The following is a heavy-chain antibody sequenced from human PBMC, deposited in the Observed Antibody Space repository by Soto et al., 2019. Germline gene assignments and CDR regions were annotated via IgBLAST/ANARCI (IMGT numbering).Heavy chain of an antibody. Sequence: ESGGGLVQPGESLRLSCEVSGFTLSMYSMTWVRQAPGKGLEWVAKIPQEGSDGHYVDSVKGRFTISRDNAKISVYLQMNSLRAEDTAVYYCARDQLILPAHDFFYGSDVWGQGAKVTVSS. CDR2: IPQEGSDG. CDR3: ARDQLILPAHDFFYGSDV. D-gene: IGHD2-21*02. V-gene: IGHV3-7*03. J-gene: IGHJ6*02. CDR1: GFTLSMYS.